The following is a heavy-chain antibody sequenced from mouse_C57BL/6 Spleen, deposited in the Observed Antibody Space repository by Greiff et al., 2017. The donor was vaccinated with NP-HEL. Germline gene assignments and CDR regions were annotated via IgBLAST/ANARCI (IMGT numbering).Heavy chain of an antibody. Sequence: QVQLQQSGPGLVAPSQSLSITCTVSGFSLTSYGVHWVRQPPGKGLEWLVVIWSDGSTTYNSALKSRLSISKDNSKSQVFLKMNSLQTDDTAMYYCARHRDGNYAMDYWGQGTSVTVSS. CDR2: IWSDGST. CDR3: ARHRDGNYAMDY. D-gene: IGHD2-1*01. J-gene: IGHJ4*01. CDR1: GFSLTSYG. V-gene: IGHV2-6-1*01.